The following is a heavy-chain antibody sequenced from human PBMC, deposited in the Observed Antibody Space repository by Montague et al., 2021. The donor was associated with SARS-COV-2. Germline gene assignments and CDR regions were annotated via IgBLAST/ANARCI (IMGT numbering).Heavy chain of an antibody. Sequence: LRLSCAASGFTFSSYGMHWVRQAPGKGLEWVAVIWYDGSNKYYADSVKGRFTISRDNSKNTLYLQMNSLRAEDTAVHYCAGESGGGYYYYGMDVWGQGTTVTVSS. CDR1: GFTFSSYG. CDR2: IWYDGSNK. V-gene: IGHV3-33*01. D-gene: IGHD5-12*01. J-gene: IGHJ6*02. CDR3: AGESGGGYYYYGMDV.